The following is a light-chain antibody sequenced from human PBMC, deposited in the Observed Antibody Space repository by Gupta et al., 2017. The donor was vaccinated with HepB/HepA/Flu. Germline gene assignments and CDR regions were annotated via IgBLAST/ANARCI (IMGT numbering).Light chain of an antibody. V-gene: IGKV1-39*01. CDR3: QEGDNIPIT. J-gene: IGKJ3*01. CDR2: DAS. CDR1: QDISSY. Sequence: IQIPQSPSSLSASVGDRVTITRRASQDISSYLNWYQQKPGKAPKLLIYDASSLQIGDPSRFSGSGSGTDFTLTISMLHPEDFATYYFQEGDNIPITFGPGTKVEIK.